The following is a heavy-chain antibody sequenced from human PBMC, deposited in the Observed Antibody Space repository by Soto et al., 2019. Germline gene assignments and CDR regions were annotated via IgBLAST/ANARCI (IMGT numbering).Heavy chain of an antibody. D-gene: IGHD1-1*01. Sequence: QVTLKESGPVLVKPTETLTLTCTVSGFSLSDVRMGVSWIRQPPGKALEWLAHIFSDDEKSCIPSLKNRITISKDTSTSQVVLTVTNVDPEDTGTYYCARVERKHLVQGMDVWGQGTTVTVSS. V-gene: IGHV2-26*01. CDR2: IFSDDEK. J-gene: IGHJ6*02. CDR1: GFSLSDVRMG. CDR3: ARVERKHLVQGMDV.